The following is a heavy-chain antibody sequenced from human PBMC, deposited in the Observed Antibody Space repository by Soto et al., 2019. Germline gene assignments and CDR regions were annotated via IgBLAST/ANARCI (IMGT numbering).Heavy chain of an antibody. V-gene: IGHV3-23*01. CDR1: GFTFITYS. Sequence: PGGSLRLSCAVSGFTFITYSMSWVRQAPGKGLEWVSAISGSGGSTYYADSVKGRFTISRDNSKNTLYLQMNSLRAEDTAVYYCAKWPVIVVVPATNWFDPWGQGTLVTVSS. J-gene: IGHJ5*02. CDR2: ISGSGGST. CDR3: AKWPVIVVVPATNWFDP. D-gene: IGHD2-2*01.